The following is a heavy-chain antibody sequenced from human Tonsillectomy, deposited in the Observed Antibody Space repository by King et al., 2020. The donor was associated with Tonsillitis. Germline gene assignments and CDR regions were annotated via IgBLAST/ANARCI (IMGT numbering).Heavy chain of an antibody. CDR3: AKGMIFGVVIYPDDYGMDV. D-gene: IGHD3/OR15-3a*01. CDR2: ISGSGGST. CDR1: GFTFSSYA. V-gene: IGHV3-23*04. Sequence: VQLVESGGGLVQPGGSLRLSCAASGFTFSSYAMSWVRQAPGKGLEWVSAISGSGGSTYYADSVKGRFTISRDNSKNTLYLQMNSLRAEDTAVYYCAKGMIFGVVIYPDDYGMDVWGQGTTVTVSS. J-gene: IGHJ6*02.